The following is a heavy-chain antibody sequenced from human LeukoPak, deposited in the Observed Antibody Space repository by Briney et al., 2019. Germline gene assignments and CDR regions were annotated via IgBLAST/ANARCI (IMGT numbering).Heavy chain of an antibody. J-gene: IGHJ4*02. CDR1: GFTFSSYG. V-gene: IGHV3-30*02. D-gene: IGHD1-26*01. CDR2: IRYDGSNK. Sequence: PGGSLRLSCAASGFTFSSYGMHWVRQAPGKGLEWVAFIRYDGSNKYYADPVKGRFTISRDNSKNTLYLQMNSLRPEDTAVYYCAKDPQKWESYFDYWGQGTLVTVSS. CDR3: AKDPQKWESYFDY.